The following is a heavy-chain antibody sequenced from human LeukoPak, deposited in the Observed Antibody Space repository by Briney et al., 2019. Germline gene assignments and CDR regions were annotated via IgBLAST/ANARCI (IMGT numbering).Heavy chain of an antibody. V-gene: IGHV4-59*08. CDR2: IYYSGST. CDR1: GGSISSYY. D-gene: IGHD5-24*01. J-gene: IGHJ4*02. CDR3: ARGRDGYNTYYFDY. Sequence: SETLSLTCTVSGGSISSYYWSWIRQPPGKGLEWIGYIYYSGSTNYNPSLKSRVTISVDTSKNQFSLKLSPVTAADTAVYYCARGRDGYNTYYFDYWGQGTLVTVSS.